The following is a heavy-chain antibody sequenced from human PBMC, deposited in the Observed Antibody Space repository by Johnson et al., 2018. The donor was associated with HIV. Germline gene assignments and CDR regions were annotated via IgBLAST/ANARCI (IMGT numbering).Heavy chain of an antibody. D-gene: IGHD3-22*01. CDR2: TRNKANSYTT. V-gene: IGHV3-72*01. CDR3: VRVERDDSSGYYYHDAFDI. Sequence: VQLVESGGGLIQPGGSLRLSCAASGLNVSSTYMSWVRQAPGKGLEWVGRTRNKANSYTTEYAASVKGRFTISRDDSKNSLYLQMNSLKTEDTAVYYCVRVERDDSSGYYYHDAFDICGQGTMVTVSS. J-gene: IGHJ3*02. CDR1: GLNVSSTY.